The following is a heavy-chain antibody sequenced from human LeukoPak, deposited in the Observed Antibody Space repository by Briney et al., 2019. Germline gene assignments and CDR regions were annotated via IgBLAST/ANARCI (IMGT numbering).Heavy chain of an antibody. CDR3: AREARTYGYRAHYYYMDV. J-gene: IGHJ6*03. D-gene: IGHD5-24*01. Sequence: EASVKVSCKASGYTFTSYGISWVRQAPGQGLEWMGWISAYNGNTNYAQKLQGRVTMTTDTSTSTAYMELRSLRSDDTAVYYCAREARTYGYRAHYYYMDVWGKGTTVTVSS. CDR1: GYTFTSYG. CDR2: ISAYNGNT. V-gene: IGHV1-18*01.